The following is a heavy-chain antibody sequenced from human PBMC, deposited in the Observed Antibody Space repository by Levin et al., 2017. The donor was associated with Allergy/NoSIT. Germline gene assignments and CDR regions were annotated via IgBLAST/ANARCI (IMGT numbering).Heavy chain of an antibody. CDR1: GFTFSSYA. J-gene: IGHJ3*02. V-gene: IGHV3-30-3*01. CDR3: ARDRGKGYSSSWYAENAFDI. CDR2: ISYDGSNK. D-gene: IGHD6-13*01. Sequence: PGESLKISCAASGFTFSSYAMHWVRQAPGKGLEWVAVISYDGSNKYYADSVKGRFTISRDNSKNTLYLQMNSLRAEDTAVYYCARDRGKGYSSSWYAENAFDIWGQGTMVTVSS.